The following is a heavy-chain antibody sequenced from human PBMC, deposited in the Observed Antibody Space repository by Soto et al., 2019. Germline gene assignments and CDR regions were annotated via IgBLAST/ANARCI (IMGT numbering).Heavy chain of an antibody. V-gene: IGHV3-74*01. Sequence: EVQLVESGGGLVQPGGSLRLSCAASGFTFNSYWMHWVRQAPGKGLVWVSLITGDGSSTNYADSVKGRFTISRDNARNTLYLQMNSLRAEDTAVYYCATGSGVYSPDYWGQGTLVTVSS. CDR2: ITGDGSST. J-gene: IGHJ4*02. CDR1: GFTFNSYW. D-gene: IGHD6-19*01. CDR3: ATGSGVYSPDY.